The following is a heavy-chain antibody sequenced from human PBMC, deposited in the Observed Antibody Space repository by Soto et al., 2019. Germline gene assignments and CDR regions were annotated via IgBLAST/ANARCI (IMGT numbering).Heavy chain of an antibody. CDR1: GYTFTSYD. V-gene: IGHV1-8*01. D-gene: IGHD3-22*01. CDR3: ARGYDGVFAY. CDR2: MNPNNGNT. Sequence: ASVKVSCKASGYTFTSYDINWVRPATGQGLEWMGWMNPNNGNTGYAQQFQGRVTMTRNTSISTAYMELSSLRSEDTAGDDGARGYDGVFAYWGQGTLVTVSS. J-gene: IGHJ4*02.